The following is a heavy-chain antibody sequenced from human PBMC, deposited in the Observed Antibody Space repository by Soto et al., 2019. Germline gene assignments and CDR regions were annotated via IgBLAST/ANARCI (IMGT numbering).Heavy chain of an antibody. CDR2: INPSDGNT. CDR1: GYTFTSYA. Sequence: ASVQVSCKASGYTFTSYAMHWVRRAPAQRLEWMGWINPSDGNTKYSQKFQGRVTITRDTSTSTVYMELSSLRSEDTAVYYCARKVIAGGRTNWFDPWGQGTLVTVSS. D-gene: IGHD6-13*01. CDR3: ARKVIAGGRTNWFDP. J-gene: IGHJ5*02. V-gene: IGHV1-3*01.